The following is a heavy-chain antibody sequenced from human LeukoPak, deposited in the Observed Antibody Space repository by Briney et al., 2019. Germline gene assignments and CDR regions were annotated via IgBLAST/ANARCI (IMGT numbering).Heavy chain of an antibody. CDR2: ISSNGGST. D-gene: IGHD3-16*01. CDR3: ARLAPRGALYYGMDV. Sequence: PGGSLRLSCAASGFTFSSYAMHWVRQAPGKGLEYVSAISSNGGSTYYANSVKGRFTISRDNSKNTLYLQMGSLRAEDMAVYYCARLAPRGALYYGMDVWGQGTTVTVSS. V-gene: IGHV3-64*01. CDR1: GFTFSSYA. J-gene: IGHJ6*02.